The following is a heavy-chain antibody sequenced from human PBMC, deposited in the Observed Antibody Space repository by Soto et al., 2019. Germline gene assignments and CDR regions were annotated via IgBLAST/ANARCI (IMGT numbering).Heavy chain of an antibody. Sequence: QVQLVESGGGLVKPGGSLRLSCAAAGFSFSVYHMTWIRQAPGKGLEWVSYISGTGSIKYYADSVEGRFTISRDNAKNSLYLQMHSLRVEDTAVYYCARDRDDSGAYYTPHGMDVWGQGTTVTVSS. D-gene: IGHD3-3*01. CDR3: ARDRDDSGAYYTPHGMDV. J-gene: IGHJ6*02. CDR1: GFSFSVYH. CDR2: ISGTGSIK. V-gene: IGHV3-11*01.